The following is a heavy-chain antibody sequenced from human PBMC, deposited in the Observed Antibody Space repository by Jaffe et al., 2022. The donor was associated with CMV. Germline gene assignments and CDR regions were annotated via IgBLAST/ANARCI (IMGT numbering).Heavy chain of an antibody. CDR3: AREGHDLYIDY. CDR1: GFTFSSYE. J-gene: IGHJ4*02. V-gene: IGHV3-48*03. D-gene: IGHD3-3*01. Sequence: EVQLVESGGGLVQPGGSLRLSCAASGFTFSSYEMNWVRQAPGKGLEWVSYISSSGSTIYYADSVKGRFTISRDNAKNSLYLQMNSLRAEDTAVYYCAREGHDLYIDYWGQGTLVTVSS. CDR2: ISSSGSTI.